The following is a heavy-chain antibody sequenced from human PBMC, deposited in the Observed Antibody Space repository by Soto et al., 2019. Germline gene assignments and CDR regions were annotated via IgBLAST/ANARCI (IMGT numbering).Heavy chain of an antibody. Sequence: QVQLVQSGAEVKKPGASVKVACKASGYKFTTYFIHWVRQAPGQGLEWMGMIHPSGDTGYGQKFRGRVTMTIETCTPTASMELRNLTSEDTAIYFSVRGYCTTTPFSVDFQHWGQGTLVTVSA. V-gene: IGHV1-46*01. J-gene: IGHJ1*01. D-gene: IGHD2-8*01. CDR3: VRGYCTTTPFSVDFQH. CDR2: IHPSGDT. CDR1: GYKFTTYF.